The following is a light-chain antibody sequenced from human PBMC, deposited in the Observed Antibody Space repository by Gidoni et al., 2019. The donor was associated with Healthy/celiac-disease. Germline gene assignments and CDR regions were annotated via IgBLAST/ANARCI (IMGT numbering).Light chain of an antibody. CDR1: SSNIGSNT. CDR2: SNN. J-gene: IGLJ2*01. CDR3: AAWDDSLVV. V-gene: IGLV1-44*01. Sequence: QSVLTQPPSASVTPGQRVTISCSGSSSNIGSNTVNWYQQLPGTAPKLLIYSNNQRPSGVPDRFSGSKSGTSASLAISGLQSEDEADYYCAAWDDSLVVFGGGTKLTVL.